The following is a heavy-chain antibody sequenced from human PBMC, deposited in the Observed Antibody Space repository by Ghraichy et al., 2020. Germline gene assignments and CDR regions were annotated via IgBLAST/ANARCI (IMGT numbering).Heavy chain of an antibody. CDR1: GGSFTTYY. J-gene: IGHJ4*02. V-gene: IGHV4-59*01. CDR3: ARRHGYSGSMGY. Sequence: SETLSLTCSVSGGSFTTYYWSWIRQPPGKGLQWIGYAHSSGSAYYNRSLKSRVSISVDTSQNQFSLRVTSLTAADTAVYSCARRHGYSGSMGYWGQGTLVSVSS. CDR2: AHSSGSA. D-gene: IGHD5-12*01.